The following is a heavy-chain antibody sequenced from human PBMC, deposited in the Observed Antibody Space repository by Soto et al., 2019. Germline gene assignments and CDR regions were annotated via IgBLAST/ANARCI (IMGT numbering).Heavy chain of an antibody. CDR2: IRRHTSVT. V-gene: IGHV3-48*01. Sequence: EVQLVESGGMLVQPGGSLRLSCAASGLTLSTSSMNWVRQAPGNGLEWISYIRRHTSVTAYADSVKGRFTISRDSAKNSLDLQMDSLTVESTAVYYCRKVADSGYYTVDRWGPGTLVTGSS. CDR3: RKVADSGYYTVDR. CDR1: GLTLSTSS. J-gene: IGHJ5*02. D-gene: IGHD3-22*01.